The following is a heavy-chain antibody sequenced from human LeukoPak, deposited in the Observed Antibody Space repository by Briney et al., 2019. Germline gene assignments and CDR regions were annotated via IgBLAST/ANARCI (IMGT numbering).Heavy chain of an antibody. CDR2: IYTSGST. J-gene: IGHJ3*02. D-gene: IGHD5-24*01. CDR1: GGSISSYY. V-gene: IGHV4-4*07. CDR3: ARYNTKVDAFDI. Sequence: SETLSLTCTVSGGSISSYYWSWIRQPAGKGLQWIGRIYTSGSTNYNPSLKTRVTMSVDTSKNQFSLMLNSMTAADTAVYYCARYNTKVDAFDIWGQGTMVTVSS.